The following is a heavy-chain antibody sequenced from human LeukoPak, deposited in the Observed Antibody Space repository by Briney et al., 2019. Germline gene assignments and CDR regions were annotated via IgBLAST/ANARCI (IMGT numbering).Heavy chain of an antibody. V-gene: IGHV4-39*01. CDR3: ASRGTLNYYDSSGYHR. J-gene: IGHJ4*02. D-gene: IGHD3-22*01. CDR2: IHYSGTT. CDR1: GGSISSSSYY. Sequence: SETLSLTCTVSGGSISSSSYYWAWIRQPPGKGLEWIGSIHYSGTTYYNPSLKSRVTISVDTSKNQLSLKLSSVTAADTAVYYCASRGTLNYYDSSGYHRWGQGTLVTVSS.